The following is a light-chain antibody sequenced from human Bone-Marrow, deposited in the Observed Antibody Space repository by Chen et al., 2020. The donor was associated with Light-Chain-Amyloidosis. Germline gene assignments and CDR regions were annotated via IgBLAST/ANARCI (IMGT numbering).Light chain of an antibody. V-gene: IGLV3-25*03. CDR3: QPADSSGTYEVI. CDR2: RDT. J-gene: IGLJ2*01. CDR1: DLPTKY. Sequence: SYELTQPPSVSVSPGQTARITCSGDDLPTKYAYWYQQKPGQAPVLVIHRDTERPSGISERFSGASSGTPATLTIGGVQAEDEADYPCQPADSSGTYEVIFGGGTKLTVL.